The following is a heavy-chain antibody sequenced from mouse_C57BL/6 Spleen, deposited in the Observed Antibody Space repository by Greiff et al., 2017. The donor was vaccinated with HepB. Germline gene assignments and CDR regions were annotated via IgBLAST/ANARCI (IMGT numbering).Heavy chain of an antibody. CDR3: AREGGLRPWFAY. D-gene: IGHD2-4*01. Sequence: QVHVKQSGAELVRPGASVKLSCKASGYTFTDYYINWVKQRPGQGLEWIARIYPGSGNTYYNEKFKGKATLTAEKSSSTAYMQLSSLTSEDSAVYFCAREGGLRPWFAYWGQGTLVTVSA. CDR2: IYPGSGNT. CDR1: GYTFTDYY. V-gene: IGHV1-76*01. J-gene: IGHJ3*01.